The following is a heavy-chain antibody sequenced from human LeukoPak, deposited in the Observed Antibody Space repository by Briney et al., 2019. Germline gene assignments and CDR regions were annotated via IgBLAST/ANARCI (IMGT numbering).Heavy chain of an antibody. J-gene: IGHJ3*01. D-gene: IGHD2-21*02. CDR3: ARDFGAYCGGDCYSYAFDF. V-gene: IGHV3-21*04. CDR2: ISSSSSYI. Sequence: PGGSLRLSCAASGFTFSSYSMNWVRQAPGKGLEWVSSISSSSSYIYYADSVKGRFTISRDNAKNSLYLQMNSLRAEDTAVYYCARDFGAYCGGDCYSYAFDFWGQGTVVTVSS. CDR1: GFTFSSYS.